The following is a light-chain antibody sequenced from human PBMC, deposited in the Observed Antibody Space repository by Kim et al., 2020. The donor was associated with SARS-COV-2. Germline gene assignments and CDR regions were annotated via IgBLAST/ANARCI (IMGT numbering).Light chain of an antibody. CDR1: QTVSAY. V-gene: IGKV3-15*01. CDR3: QHYARWPLT. CDR2: DES. Sequence: EIVMTQSPPTLSVSPGESATLSCRASQTVSAYLAWYQQKPGQAPRLLIYDESTRATGVPARFSGSGSGTEFTLSISSLQSEDFAVYYCQHYARWPLTFGGGTKVDIK. J-gene: IGKJ4*02.